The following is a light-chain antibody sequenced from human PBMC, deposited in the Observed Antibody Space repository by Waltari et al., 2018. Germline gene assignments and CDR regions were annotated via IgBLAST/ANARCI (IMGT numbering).Light chain of an antibody. CDR1: QGISNY. CDR3: QQLNSYPLT. V-gene: IGKV1-9*01. J-gene: IGKJ5*01. Sequence: DIQLTQSPSFLSASVGDRVPIPCRASQGISNYLAWYQQKPGQAPKLLIYAASTWQSGVPSRFSGSGSGTEFTLTISSLQPEDVATYYCQQLNSYPLTFGQGTRLEI. CDR2: AAS.